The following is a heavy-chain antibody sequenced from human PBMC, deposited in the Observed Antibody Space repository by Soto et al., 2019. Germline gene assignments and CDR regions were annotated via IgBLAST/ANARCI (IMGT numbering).Heavy chain of an antibody. CDR3: ARDLVGPAAMYGYYYYGMDV. Sequence: QVQLQESGPGLVKPSETLSLTCTVSGGSISSYYWRWIRQPPGKGLEWIGYIYYSGSTNYNPSLKSRVTISVDPSKHHFSLKLSPVTAADTAVYYCARDLVGPAAMYGYYYYGMDVWGQGTTVTVSS. D-gene: IGHD2-2*01. CDR2: IYYSGST. V-gene: IGHV4-59*01. CDR1: GGSISSYY. J-gene: IGHJ6*02.